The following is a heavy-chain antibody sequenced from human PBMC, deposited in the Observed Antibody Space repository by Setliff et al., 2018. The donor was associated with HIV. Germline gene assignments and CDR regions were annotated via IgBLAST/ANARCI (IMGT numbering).Heavy chain of an antibody. Sequence: SATLSLTCTVSGGSLRRGNYYWSWIRQPAGEGLEWIGHISSTGSTNYNPSLKNRVTLSLDTSMNQFSLKLRSVFAGDTAVYFCVRDPGYSSGWSGTTFDYWGQGTLVTVSS. CDR2: ISSTGST. D-gene: IGHD6-19*01. V-gene: IGHV4-61*09. CDR1: GGSLRRGNYY. J-gene: IGHJ4*02. CDR3: VRDPGYSSGWSGTTFDY.